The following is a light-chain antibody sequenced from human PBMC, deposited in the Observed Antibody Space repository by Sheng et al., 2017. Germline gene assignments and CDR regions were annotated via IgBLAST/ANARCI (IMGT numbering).Light chain of an antibody. CDR2: DVT. V-gene: IGLV2-14*03. Sequence: QSALTQPASVSGSPGQSITISCTETSSNNYYVSWYQQYPGTAPKLIIYDVTQRPSGTSARFSGLQVWHLRASLTISGLQAEDEAHYYCSSYTSDNTVVFGGGTRLTVL. CDR1: SSNNYY. CDR3: SSYTSDNTVV. J-gene: IGLJ2*01.